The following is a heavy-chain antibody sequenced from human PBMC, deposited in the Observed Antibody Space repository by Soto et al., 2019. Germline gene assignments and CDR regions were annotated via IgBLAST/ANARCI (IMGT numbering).Heavy chain of an antibody. V-gene: IGHV1-69*13. CDR2: IIPIFGTA. CDR1: GGTFSSYA. D-gene: IGHD4-4*01. J-gene: IGHJ4*02. Sequence: ASVKVSCKASGGTFSSYAISWVRQAPGQGLEWMGGIIPIFGTANYAQKFQGRVTITADESTSTAYMELSSLRSEDTAVYYCARGYRLAKYSNYLWGQGTLVTVSS. CDR3: ARGYRLAKYSNYL.